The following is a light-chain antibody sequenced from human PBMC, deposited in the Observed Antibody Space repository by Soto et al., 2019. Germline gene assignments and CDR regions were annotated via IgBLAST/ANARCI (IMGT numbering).Light chain of an antibody. V-gene: IGKV1-39*01. J-gene: IGKJ2*03. Sequence: DIQMTQSPSSLSAYVGVRVTITCRASQSISSYLNWYQQKPGKAPKLLIYAASSLQSGVPSRFSGSGSGTDFTLTISSLQPEDFATYYCQQSYSTLRFGQGTKLEIK. CDR1: QSISSY. CDR2: AAS. CDR3: QQSYSTLR.